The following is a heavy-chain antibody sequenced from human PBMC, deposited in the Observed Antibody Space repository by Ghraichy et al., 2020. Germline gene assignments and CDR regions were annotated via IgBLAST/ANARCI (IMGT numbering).Heavy chain of an antibody. D-gene: IGHD6-13*01. CDR2: ISSSSSTI. Sequence: LSLTCAASGFTFSSYSMNWVRQAPGKGLEWVSYISSSSSTIYYADSVKGRFTISRDNAKNSLYLQMNSLRDEDTAVYYCARDLGLFRSSWYAPLPLGLFGYWGQGTLVTVSS. J-gene: IGHJ4*02. V-gene: IGHV3-48*02. CDR3: ARDLGLFRSSWYAPLPLGLFGY. CDR1: GFTFSSYS.